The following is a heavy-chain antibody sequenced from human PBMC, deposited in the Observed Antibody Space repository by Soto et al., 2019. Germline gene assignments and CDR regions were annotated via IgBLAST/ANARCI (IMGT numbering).Heavy chain of an antibody. Sequence: DSVKVSCKASGYTFTSYDINWVRQATGQGLEWMGWMNPNSGNTGYAQKFQGRVTMTRNTSISTAYMELSSLRSEDTAVYYCARVCSSSSWFDPWGQGTLVTVSS. J-gene: IGHJ5*02. CDR1: GYTFTSYD. CDR2: MNPNSGNT. CDR3: ARVCSSSSWFDP. V-gene: IGHV1-8*01. D-gene: IGHD6-6*01.